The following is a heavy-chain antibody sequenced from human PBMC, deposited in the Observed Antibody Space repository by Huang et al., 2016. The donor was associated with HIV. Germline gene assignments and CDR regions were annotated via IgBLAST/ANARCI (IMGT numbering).Heavy chain of an antibody. Sequence: QVQLVQSGAEVQKPGASVKVSCTASGYTFTSYDINWGRQATGQGLEGMGCVNPNSGNTGYAQKCQGRVTMTRNTSISTAYMELSSLRSEDTAVYYCARGSKWLRDGMDVWGQGTTVTVSS. J-gene: IGHJ6*02. CDR2: VNPNSGNT. CDR1: GYTFTSYD. D-gene: IGHD5-12*01. CDR3: ARGSKWLRDGMDV. V-gene: IGHV1-8*01.